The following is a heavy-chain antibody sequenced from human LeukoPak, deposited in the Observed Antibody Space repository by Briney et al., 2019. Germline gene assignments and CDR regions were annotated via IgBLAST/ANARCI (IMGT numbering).Heavy chain of an antibody. D-gene: IGHD3-22*01. CDR2: IIPIFGTA. CDR3: ARARLKYRSYYDSSGYSY. V-gene: IGHV1-69*05. Sequence: SVKVSCKASGGTFSSYAISWVRQAPGQGREWMGRIIPIFGTANYAQKFQGRVTITTDESTSTAYMELSSLRSEDTAVYYCARARLKYRSYYDSSGYSYWGQGTLVTVSS. J-gene: IGHJ4*02. CDR1: GGTFSSYA.